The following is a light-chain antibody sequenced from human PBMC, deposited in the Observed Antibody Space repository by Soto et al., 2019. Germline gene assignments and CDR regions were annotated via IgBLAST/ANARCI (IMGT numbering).Light chain of an antibody. CDR2: EVT. J-gene: IGLJ2*01. Sequence: QSVLTQPPSASGSPGQSVTISCTGMSSDVGGYNYVSWYQQHPGKAHKLMIYEVTKRPSGVPDRFSGSKSGNTASLTVSGLQAEDEADYYCSSYAGRNSVLFVGGTKLTVL. CDR1: SSDVGGYNY. V-gene: IGLV2-8*01. CDR3: SSYAGRNSVL.